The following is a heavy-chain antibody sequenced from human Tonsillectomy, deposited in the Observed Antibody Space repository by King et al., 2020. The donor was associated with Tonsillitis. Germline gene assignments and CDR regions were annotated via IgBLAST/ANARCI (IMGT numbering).Heavy chain of an antibody. CDR3: AREGKGTMTDAFDI. V-gene: IGHV3-13*04. D-gene: IGHD3-22*01. CDR1: GFTFSSYD. J-gene: IGHJ3*02. CDR2: IGTAGDT. Sequence: QLVQSGGGLVQPGGSLRLSCAASGFTFSSYDMHWVRQATGKGLEWVSAIGTAGDTYYPGSVKGRFTISRKNAKNSFYLQMKSMVAEDTAVYYCAREGKGTMTDAFDIWGQGTMVTVSS.